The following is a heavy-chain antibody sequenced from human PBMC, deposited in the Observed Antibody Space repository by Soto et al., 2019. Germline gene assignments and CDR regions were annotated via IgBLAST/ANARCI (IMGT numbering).Heavy chain of an antibody. V-gene: IGHV6-1*01. Sequence: QVPLQQSGPGLVKPSQTLSLTCALSGDSVSRNSVTWNWIRQSPSRGLEWLGRTYYRSKWSNDYAESVKSRITINPDTAKNQFSLQLTSVTPEDTAVYYCAGGHPTSGTMHYWGQGTLVTVSS. CDR1: GDSVSRNSVT. CDR2: TYYRSKWSN. CDR3: AGGHPTSGTMHY. J-gene: IGHJ4*02. D-gene: IGHD3-10*01.